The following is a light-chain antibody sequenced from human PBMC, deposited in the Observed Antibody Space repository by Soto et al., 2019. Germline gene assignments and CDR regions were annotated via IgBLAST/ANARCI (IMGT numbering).Light chain of an antibody. CDR2: GNN. CDR3: QSYDTSLRAWV. V-gene: IGLV1-40*01. Sequence: QSVLTQPPSVSGAPGQRVTISCTGGSSNIGAGYDVHWYRQFPGTAPKLLVYGNNNRPSGISDRFSASKSGSSASLAITGLQAEDEADYYGQSYDTSLRAWVFGGGTKLTVL. CDR1: SSNIGAGYD. J-gene: IGLJ3*02.